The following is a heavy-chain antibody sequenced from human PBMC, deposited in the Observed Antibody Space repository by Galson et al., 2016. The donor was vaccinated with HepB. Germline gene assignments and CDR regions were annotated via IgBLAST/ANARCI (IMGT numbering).Heavy chain of an antibody. CDR3: GRSGVTVFGVILFGYFDF. J-gene: IGHJ4*02. CDR1: GFRFSDYS. V-gene: IGHV3-49*03. CDR2: MRNEAHGGTT. Sequence: SLRLSCAGSGFRFSDYSMSWFRQAPGKGLEWIGFMRNEAHGGTTQYAASVKGRFSISRDDSKSIAYLQMNSLKTEDTAVYYCGRSGVTVFGVILFGYFDFWGQGALVTVSS. D-gene: IGHD3-3*01.